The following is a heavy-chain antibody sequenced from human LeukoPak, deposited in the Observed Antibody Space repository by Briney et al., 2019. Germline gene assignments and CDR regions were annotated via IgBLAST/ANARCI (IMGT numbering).Heavy chain of an antibody. D-gene: IGHD6-13*01. V-gene: IGHV4-59*01. Sequence: PSETLSLTCTVSGGSFGNYYWSWIRQPPGKGLEWIRYIYDSGTTNYNPSLKSRVTISVDTSKNQFSLKLSSVTAADTAVYYCAKDILAAGLFFDYWGQGVLVTVSS. CDR3: AKDILAAGLFFDY. CDR2: IYDSGTT. J-gene: IGHJ4*02. CDR1: GGSFGNYY.